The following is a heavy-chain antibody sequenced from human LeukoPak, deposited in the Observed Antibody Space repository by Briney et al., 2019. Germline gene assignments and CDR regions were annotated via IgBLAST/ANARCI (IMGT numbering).Heavy chain of an antibody. CDR2: ISAYNGNT. J-gene: IGHJ4*02. V-gene: IGHV1-18*01. D-gene: IGHD2-2*01. Sequence: GASVKVSCKASGYTFTSYGISWVRQAPGQGLEWMGWISAYNGNTNYAQKLQGRVTMTTDTSTSTAYMELRSLRSDDTAVYYCARGILPAAPNERGIDYWGQGTLVTVSS. CDR1: GYTFTSYG. CDR3: ARGILPAAPNERGIDY.